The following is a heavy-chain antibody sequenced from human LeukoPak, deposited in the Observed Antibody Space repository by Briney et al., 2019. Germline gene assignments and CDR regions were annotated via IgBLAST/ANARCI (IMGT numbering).Heavy chain of an antibody. V-gene: IGHV1-3*01. D-gene: IGHD3-22*01. J-gene: IGHJ3*02. Sequence: ASVKVSCKASGYTFSSYAMHWVRQAPGQRLEWMGWINAGNGNTKYSQKFQGRVTITRDTSASIAYMELSRLRSEDTAVYYCARDEDTSGYYYEVGVNSFDIWGQGTMVTVSS. CDR2: INAGNGNT. CDR1: GYTFSSYA. CDR3: ARDEDTSGYYYEVGVNSFDI.